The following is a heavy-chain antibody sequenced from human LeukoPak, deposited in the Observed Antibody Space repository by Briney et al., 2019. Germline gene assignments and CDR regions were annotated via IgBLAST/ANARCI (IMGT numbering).Heavy chain of an antibody. J-gene: IGHJ3*02. CDR1: GGSISSYY. CDR2: IYYSGST. CDR3: ARNNWNYIAFDI. V-gene: IGHV4-59*01. Sequence: SETLSLTCTVSGGSISSYYWSWIRQPPGKGLEWIGYIYYSGSTNYNPSLKSRVTISVDTSKNQFSLKLSSVTAADTAVYYCARNNWNYIAFDIWGQGTMVTVSS. D-gene: IGHD1-7*01.